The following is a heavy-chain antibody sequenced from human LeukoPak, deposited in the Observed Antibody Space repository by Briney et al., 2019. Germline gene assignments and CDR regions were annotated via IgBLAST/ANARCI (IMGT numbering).Heavy chain of an antibody. CDR2: ISSSSSYI. V-gene: IGHV3-21*01. CDR3: ARDSAGEYCSGGSCYSEL. J-gene: IGHJ4*02. D-gene: IGHD2-15*01. CDR1: GFTFSSYS. Sequence: GGSLTLSCAASGFTFSSYSMNWVRQAPGKGLEWVSSISSSSSYIYYADSVKGRFTISRDNAKNSLYLQMNSLRAEDTAVYYCARDSAGEYCSGGSCYSELWGQGTLVTVSS.